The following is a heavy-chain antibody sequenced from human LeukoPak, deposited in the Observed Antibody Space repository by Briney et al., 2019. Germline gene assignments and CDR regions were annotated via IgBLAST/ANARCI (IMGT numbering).Heavy chain of an antibody. CDR2: IYYSGST. CDR1: GGSISGYY. CDR3: ARDYGSESYYNVLNAFDI. J-gene: IGHJ3*02. D-gene: IGHD3-10*01. V-gene: IGHV4-59*01. Sequence: PSETLSLTCTVSGGSISGYYWSWIRQPPGKGLEYIGYIYYSGSTNYNPSLKSRVTISVDTSKHQFSLKLSSVTAADTAVYYCARDYGSESYYNVLNAFDIWGQGTMVTVSS.